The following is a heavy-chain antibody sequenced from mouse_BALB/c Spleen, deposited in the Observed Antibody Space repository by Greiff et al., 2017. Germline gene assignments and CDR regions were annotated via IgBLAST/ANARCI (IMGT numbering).Heavy chain of an antibody. CDR1: GFTFSSYA. CDR2: ISSGGSYT. Sequence: EVKLVESGGGLVKPGGSLKLSCAASGFTFSSYAMSWVRQSPEKRLEWVAVISSGGSYTDYQDTVTGRFTISSDNAKDTLYLEMSSLRYADTAMYCCAREGPLLRPKGGFAYWGQGTLVTVSA. D-gene: IGHD1-2*01. CDR3: AREGPLLRPKGGFAY. V-gene: IGHV5-9-4*01. J-gene: IGHJ3*01.